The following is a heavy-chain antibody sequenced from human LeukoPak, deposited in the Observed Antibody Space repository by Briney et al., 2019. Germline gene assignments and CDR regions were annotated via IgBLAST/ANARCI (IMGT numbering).Heavy chain of an antibody. J-gene: IGHJ6*03. D-gene: IGHD1-1*01. CDR3: ARGRVSSSTWYSTYYYYCYMDV. CDR1: DASITMFY. CDR2: LVHTGIN. V-gene: IGHV4-59*01. Sequence: SQTLSLTCSVSDASITMFYWTWVRQHPGKGLGWIVYLVHTGINTFNPSLNGRVSISRDTTNVLFSLRLRSVNAADTAVYFCARGRVSSSTWYSTYYYYCYMDVWGKGPTVTVSS.